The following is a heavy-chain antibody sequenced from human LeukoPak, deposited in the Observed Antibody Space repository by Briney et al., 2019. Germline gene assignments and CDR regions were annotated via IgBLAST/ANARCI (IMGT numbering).Heavy chain of an antibody. CDR3: ARRADSYYYDSSGYFGDDY. V-gene: IGHV3-30*02. D-gene: IGHD3-22*01. Sequence: GGSLRLSCAASGFTFSSYGMHWVRQAPGKGLGWVAYIQFDGSNEQYADSVKGRFSISRDSSKNILYLQMNSLRAEDTAVYYCARRADSYYYDSSGYFGDDYWGQGTLVTVSS. CDR1: GFTFSSYG. J-gene: IGHJ4*02. CDR2: IQFDGSNE.